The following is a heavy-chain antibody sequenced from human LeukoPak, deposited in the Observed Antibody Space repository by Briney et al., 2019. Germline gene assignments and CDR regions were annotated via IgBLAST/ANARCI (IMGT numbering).Heavy chain of an antibody. D-gene: IGHD3-9*01. J-gene: IGHJ4*02. V-gene: IGHV1-18*01. CDR3: ARDPYDFLTGRYSGSGGDY. Sequence: ASVKVSCRPSGYIFINFGINWVRQAPGQGLEWMGWISGYNGNTKYAQKFKGRVIMTTDTSTRIGYMELRSLRSDDTAVYYCARDPYDFLTGRYSGSGGDYWGQGTLVTVSS. CDR2: ISGYNGNT. CDR1: GYIFINFG.